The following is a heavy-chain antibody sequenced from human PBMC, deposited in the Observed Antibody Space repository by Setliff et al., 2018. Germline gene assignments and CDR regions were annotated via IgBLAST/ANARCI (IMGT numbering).Heavy chain of an antibody. J-gene: IGHJ5*02. V-gene: IGHV1-2*02. CDR2: INPHSGGT. CDR1: GYTSSAYY. Sequence: GASVKVSCKASGYTSSAYYIHWVRQAPGQGLEWMGWINPHSGGTNFPQTFQGRVTMTRDTSINTAYMELSTLTSDDTAVYFCARATRDSGGWYYEYNWFDPWGQGTLVTVSS. CDR3: ARATRDSGGWYYEYNWFDP. D-gene: IGHD6-19*01.